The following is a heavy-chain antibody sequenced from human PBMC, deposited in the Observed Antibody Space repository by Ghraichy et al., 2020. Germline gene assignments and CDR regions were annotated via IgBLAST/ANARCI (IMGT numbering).Heavy chain of an antibody. D-gene: IGHD5-12*01. V-gene: IGHV1-8*01. J-gene: IGHJ4*02. Sequence: ASVKVSCKASGYTFTSYDINWVRQATGQGLEWMGWMNPNSGNTGYAQKFQGRVTMTRNTSISTAYMELSSLRSEDTAVYYCATGVATIYYFDYWGQGTLVTVSS. CDR3: ATGVATIYYFDY. CDR2: MNPNSGNT. CDR1: GYTFTSYD.